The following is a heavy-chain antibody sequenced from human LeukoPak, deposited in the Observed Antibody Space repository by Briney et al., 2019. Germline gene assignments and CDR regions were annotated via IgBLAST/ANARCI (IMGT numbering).Heavy chain of an antibody. Sequence: GALKPSLGSSWIHFSTFALNLVRQAPGKGLEWVSAIRSDGYTYYADSVKGRFTISRDNSKNTLYLQMNSLRAEDTAVYYCAKDSSSCSGGSCYGNFWGQGTLVTVSS. CDR2: IRSDGYT. D-gene: IGHD2-15*01. V-gene: IGHV3-23*01. CDR3: AKDSSSCSGGSCYGNF. CDR1: WIHFSTFA. J-gene: IGHJ4*02.